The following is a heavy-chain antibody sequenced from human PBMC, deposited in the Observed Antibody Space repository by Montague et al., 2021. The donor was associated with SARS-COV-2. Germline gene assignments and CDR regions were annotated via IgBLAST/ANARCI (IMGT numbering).Heavy chain of an antibody. D-gene: IGHD1-7*01. CDR3: TRTGWYRSHGTTGNWFDP. V-gene: IGHV4-28*01. J-gene: IGHJ5*02. CDR1: LYSVSVEHR. Sequence: SETLSLTCADSLYSVSVEHRRSWDQQPPGLRLAWIGYFYYRRSNYYNPSLKSRVTMSVDTSKNQFSLKLSSVAAVDTAVYYCTRTGWYRSHGTTGNWFDPWGQGTLVTVSS. CDR2: FYYRRSN.